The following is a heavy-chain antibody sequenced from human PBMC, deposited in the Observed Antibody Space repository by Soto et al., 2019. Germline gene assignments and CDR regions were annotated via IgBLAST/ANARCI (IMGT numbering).Heavy chain of an antibody. J-gene: IGHJ1*01. D-gene: IGHD4-17*01. CDR2: INAGNGNT. CDR3: ARIYGDYTEYFQH. V-gene: IGHV1-3*01. CDR1: GYTFTRYA. Sequence: QVHLVQSGAEVKKPGASVKVSCKASGYTFTRYAMYWVRQAPGQRLEWMGWINAGNGNTKYSQKFQGRLTITRDTSASTAYVELSSLRSEDTALYYCARIYGDYTEYFQHWGQGTLVTVSP.